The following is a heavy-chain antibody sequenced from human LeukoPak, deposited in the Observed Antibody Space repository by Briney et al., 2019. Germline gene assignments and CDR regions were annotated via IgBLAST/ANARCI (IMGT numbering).Heavy chain of an antibody. J-gene: IGHJ4*02. CDR2: ISYDGSNK. Sequence: QSGGSLRLSCAASGFTFSSYAMHWVRQAPGKGLEWVAVISYDGSNKYYADSVKGRFTISRDNSKNTLYLQMNSLRAEDTAAYYCARDGYCSSTSCYIYYWGQGTLVTVSS. D-gene: IGHD2-2*03. V-gene: IGHV3-30-3*01. CDR3: ARDGYCSSTSCYIYY. CDR1: GFTFSSYA.